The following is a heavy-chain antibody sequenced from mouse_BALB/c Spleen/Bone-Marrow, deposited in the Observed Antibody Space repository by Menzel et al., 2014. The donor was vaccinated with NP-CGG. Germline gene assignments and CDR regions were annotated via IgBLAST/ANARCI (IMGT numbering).Heavy chain of an antibody. V-gene: IGHV5-4*02. CDR3: ARGGNYGAMDY. J-gene: IGHJ4*01. D-gene: IGHD2-1*01. CDR2: ISDGGSYT. CDR1: GFTFSDYY. Sequence: EVQRVESGGGLVKPGGSLELSCAASGFTFSDYYMYWVRQTPEKRLEWVATISDGGSYTYYPDSVKGRFTISRDNAKNNLCLQMSSLKSEDTAMYYCARGGNYGAMDYWGQGTSVTVSS.